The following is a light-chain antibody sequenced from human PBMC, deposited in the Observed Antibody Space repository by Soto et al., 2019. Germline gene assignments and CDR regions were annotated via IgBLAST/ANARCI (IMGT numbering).Light chain of an antibody. CDR1: SSDVGGYNY. V-gene: IGLV2-14*01. CDR3: SSYTSSSIPFYV. Sequence: QSALTQPASVSGSPGQSITISCTGTSSDVGGYNYVSWYQQHPGKAPKLMIYDVSNRPSGVSNRFSGSESGNTASLTISGLQAADEADYYCSSYTSSSIPFYVFGTGTKLTVL. J-gene: IGLJ1*01. CDR2: DVS.